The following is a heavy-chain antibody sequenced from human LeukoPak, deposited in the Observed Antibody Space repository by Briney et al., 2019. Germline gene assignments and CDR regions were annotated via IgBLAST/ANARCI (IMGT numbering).Heavy chain of an antibody. Sequence: GASVKVSCKASGGTFSSYAISWVRQAPGQGLEWMGGIIPIFGTANYAQKFQGRVTITTDESTSTAYMELSSLRSEDTAVYYCARAEASLQLADREAFDVWGQGTMVTVSS. CDR3: ARAEASLQLADREAFDV. V-gene: IGHV1-69*05. D-gene: IGHD6-6*01. CDR2: IIPIFGTA. CDR1: GGTFSSYA. J-gene: IGHJ3*01.